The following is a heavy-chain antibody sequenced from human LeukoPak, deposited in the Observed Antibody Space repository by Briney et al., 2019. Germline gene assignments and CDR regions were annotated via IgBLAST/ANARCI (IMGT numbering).Heavy chain of an antibody. D-gene: IGHD6-19*01. CDR3: ARAEYNNGWYDY. V-gene: IGHV1-46*01. J-gene: IGHJ4*02. Sequence: ASVKVSCKASGYTFTSYYLHWLRQAPGQGLECMGVINPSAGSATYAQKFQGRVTMTSDTSTSTVYMELSSLSSEDTAVYYCARAEYNNGWYDYWGQGTLVTVSS. CDR1: GYTFTSYY. CDR2: INPSAGSA.